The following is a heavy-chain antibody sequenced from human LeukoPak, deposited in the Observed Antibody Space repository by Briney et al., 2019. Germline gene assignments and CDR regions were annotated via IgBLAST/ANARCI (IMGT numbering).Heavy chain of an antibody. D-gene: IGHD3-22*01. J-gene: IGHJ4*02. Sequence: GRSLRLSSLAPGSTFSNSWMQWARQSTRKGTGWVSRINTDGGTRDYAGPVQSRFTISRDNAKNTLYLQMNSLRVEDTALYYCVREYSYERDGYLGFDFWGQGTLVTVS. V-gene: IGHV3-74*01. CDR3: VREYSYERDGYLGFDF. CDR2: INTDGGTR. CDR1: GSTFSNSW.